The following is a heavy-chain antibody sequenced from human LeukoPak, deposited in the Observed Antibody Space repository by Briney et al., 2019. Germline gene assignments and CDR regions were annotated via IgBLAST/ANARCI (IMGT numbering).Heavy chain of an antibody. V-gene: IGHV4-34*01. CDR1: GGSFSGYY. Sequence: PSETLSLTCAVYGGSFSGYYWSWIRQPPGKGLEWIGEINHSGSTNYNPSLKSRVTISVDTSKNQFSLELSSVTAADTAVYYCARRWELLRPFDYWGQGTLVTVSS. D-gene: IGHD1-26*01. CDR3: ARRWELLRPFDY. J-gene: IGHJ4*02. CDR2: INHSGST.